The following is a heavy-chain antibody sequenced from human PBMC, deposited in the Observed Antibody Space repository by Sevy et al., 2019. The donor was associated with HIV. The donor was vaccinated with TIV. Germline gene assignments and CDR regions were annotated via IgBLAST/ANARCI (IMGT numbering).Heavy chain of an antibody. CDR1: GFTFSSYA. J-gene: IGHJ4*02. Sequence: GGSLRLSCAASGFTFSSYAMSWVRQAPGKGLEWVSAISGSGGSTYYADSVKGRFTISRDNSKNTLYLQMNSLRAEDTAVYYCAIIEGPIHYDILTGYSDFDYWGRGTLVTVSS. V-gene: IGHV3-23*01. D-gene: IGHD3-9*01. CDR2: ISGSGGST. CDR3: AIIEGPIHYDILTGYSDFDY.